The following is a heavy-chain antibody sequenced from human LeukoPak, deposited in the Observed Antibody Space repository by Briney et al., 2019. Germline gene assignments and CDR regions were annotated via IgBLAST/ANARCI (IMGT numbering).Heavy chain of an antibody. CDR3: ARDANNWNDATDGGGTEVYYFDY. D-gene: IGHD1-1*01. Sequence: KPGGSLRRSCAASGFTFSGYSMNWLRQAPGKGLEWVSSISSSSSYIYYADSVKGRFTISRDNAKNSLYLQMNSLRAEDTAVYYCARDANNWNDATDGGGTEVYYFDYWGQGTLVTVSS. J-gene: IGHJ4*02. CDR1: GFTFSGYS. V-gene: IGHV3-21*01. CDR2: ISSSSSYI.